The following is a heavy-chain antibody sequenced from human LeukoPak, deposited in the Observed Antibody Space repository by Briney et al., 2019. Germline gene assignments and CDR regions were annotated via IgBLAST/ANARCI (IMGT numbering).Heavy chain of an antibody. CDR1: GFTFSSYW. Sequence: GGSLRLSCAASGFTFSSYWMSWVRQAPGKGLEWVANIKQDGSEKYYVDSVKGRFTISRDNAKNSLYLQMNSLRAEDTAVYYCAKLAVYDFWSGSPHEYLDVWGKGTTVTVSS. J-gene: IGHJ6*04. CDR2: IKQDGSEK. CDR3: AKLAVYDFWSGSPHEYLDV. D-gene: IGHD3-3*01. V-gene: IGHV3-7*01.